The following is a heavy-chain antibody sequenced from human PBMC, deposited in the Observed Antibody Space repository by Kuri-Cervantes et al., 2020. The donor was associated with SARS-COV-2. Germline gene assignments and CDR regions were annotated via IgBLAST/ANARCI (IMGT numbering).Heavy chain of an antibody. V-gene: IGHV3-11*04. Sequence: GGSLRLSCAASGFTFSNAWMSWVRQAPGKGLEWVSYISSSGSTIYYADSVKGRFTISRDNAKNSLYLQMNSLRAEDTAVYYCARGVTEMYNWFDPWGQGTLVTVSS. D-gene: IGHD5-18*01. CDR2: ISSSGSTI. CDR1: GFTFSNAW. J-gene: IGHJ5*02. CDR3: ARGVTEMYNWFDP.